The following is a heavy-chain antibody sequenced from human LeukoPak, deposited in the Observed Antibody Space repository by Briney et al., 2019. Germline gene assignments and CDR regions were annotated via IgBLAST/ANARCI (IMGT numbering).Heavy chain of an antibody. J-gene: IGHJ4*02. V-gene: IGHV3-23*01. D-gene: IGHD3-10*01. CDR2: ISGRGGST. CDR3: AKGALLWFGELFFDY. CDR1: GFTFSSYA. Sequence: GGSLRLSCAASGFTFSSYAMSWVRQAPGKGLEWVSAISGRGGSTYYADSVKGRFTISRDNSKNTLYRQMNSLRAEDTAVYYCAKGALLWFGELFFDYWGQGTLVTVSS.